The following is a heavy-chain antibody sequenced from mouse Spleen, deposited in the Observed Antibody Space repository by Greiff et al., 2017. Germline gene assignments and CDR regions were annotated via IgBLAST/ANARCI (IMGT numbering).Heavy chain of an antibody. Sequence: QVQLQQSGAELVRPGASVTLSCKASGYTFTDYEMHWVKQTPVHGLEWIGAIDPETGGTAYNQKFKGKATLTADKSSSTAYMELRSLTSEDSAVYYCTHYYGSRYFDVWGAGTTVTVSS. CDR3: THYYGSRYFDV. D-gene: IGHD1-1*01. CDR2: IDPETGGT. V-gene: IGHV1-15*01. CDR1: GYTFTDYE. J-gene: IGHJ1*01.